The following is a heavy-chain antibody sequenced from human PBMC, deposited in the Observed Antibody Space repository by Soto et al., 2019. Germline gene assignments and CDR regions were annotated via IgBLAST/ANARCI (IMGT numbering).Heavy chain of an antibody. D-gene: IGHD1-1*01. CDR2: IKQDGSQI. Sequence: TGGSLRLSCAASGFTFSRYWVSWVRQAPGKGPEWVASIKQDGSQIYYVDSVEGRFTISRDNTKSSLYLQMNSLRGEDTAVYYCAREYRWGRGTLVTVSS. J-gene: IGHJ4*02. CDR3: AREYR. V-gene: IGHV3-7*01. CDR1: GFTFSRYW.